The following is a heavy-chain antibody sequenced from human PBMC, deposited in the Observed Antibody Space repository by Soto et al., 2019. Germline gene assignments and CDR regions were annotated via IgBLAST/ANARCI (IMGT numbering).Heavy chain of an antibody. CDR3: ARDPKKTYYDILTGYPHMDV. J-gene: IGHJ6*02. CDR1: GFTFSSYG. D-gene: IGHD3-9*01. CDR2: ISSSSSTI. Sequence: GGSLRLSCAASGFTFSSYGMHWVRQAPGKGLEWFSYISSSSSTIYYADSVKGRFTISRDNAKNSLYLQMNSLRAEDTAVYYCARDPKKTYYDILTGYPHMDVWGQGTTVTVSS. V-gene: IGHV3-48*01.